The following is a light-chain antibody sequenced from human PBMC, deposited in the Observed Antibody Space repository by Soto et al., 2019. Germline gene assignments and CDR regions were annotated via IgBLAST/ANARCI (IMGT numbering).Light chain of an antibody. CDR1: SSDVGGYNY. V-gene: IGLV2-14*03. CDR2: DVS. Sequence: QSALTQPASVSGSPGQSITISCTGTSSDVGGYNYVSWYQHHPGKVPKLMIFDVSDRPSGVSNRFSGSKSGNTASLTISGLQADDEADYYCCSYTSSSTLVFGGGTQLTVL. CDR3: CSYTSSSTLV. J-gene: IGLJ2*01.